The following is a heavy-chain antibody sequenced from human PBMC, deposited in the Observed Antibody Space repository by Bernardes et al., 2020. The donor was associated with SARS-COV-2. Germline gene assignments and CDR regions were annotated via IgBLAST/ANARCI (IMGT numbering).Heavy chain of an antibody. CDR2: IKQAGSEK. V-gene: IGHV3-7*04. CDR3: ARGFGRA. J-gene: IGHJ5*02. D-gene: IGHD3-16*01. CDR1: GFTFSSYC. Sequence: GTLTLSCAASGFTFSSYCRSWIRQAPGKGLEWVANIKQAGSEKYYVDSVNSRCTISRDNVKNSLYLQMNILRADDTAVYYCARGFGRAWSQGTLVTVSS.